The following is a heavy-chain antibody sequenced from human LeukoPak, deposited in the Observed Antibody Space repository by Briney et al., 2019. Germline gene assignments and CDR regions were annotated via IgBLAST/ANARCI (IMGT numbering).Heavy chain of an antibody. D-gene: IGHD3-22*01. V-gene: IGHV3-48*03. J-gene: IGHJ4*02. CDR2: INSGGSII. CDR1: GFTFSNYE. CDR3: ARGLHFRVYDSSDYYPY. Sequence: GGSLRLSCAASGFTFSNYEMNWLRQAPGKGLEWVSCINSGGSIIYYTDSVKGRFTISRDDAKNSLYLQMNSLRAEDTAVYYCARGLHFRVYDSSDYYPYWGQGTLVTVSS.